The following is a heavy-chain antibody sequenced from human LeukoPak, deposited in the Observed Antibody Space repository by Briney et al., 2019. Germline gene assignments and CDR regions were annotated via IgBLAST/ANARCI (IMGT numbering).Heavy chain of an antibody. CDR3: AKGPPDYGTAFAL. D-gene: IGHD4-17*01. Sequence: GGSLRLSCAASGFTFSSFAMSWVRQAPGKGLESVSLISGAGGSTNYADSVKGRFTISRDNSKNTLYLQMNSLRAEDTAVYYCAKGPPDYGTAFALGGRETRVTVPS. J-gene: IGHJ4*02. CDR1: GFTFSSFA. CDR2: ISGAGGST. V-gene: IGHV3-23*01.